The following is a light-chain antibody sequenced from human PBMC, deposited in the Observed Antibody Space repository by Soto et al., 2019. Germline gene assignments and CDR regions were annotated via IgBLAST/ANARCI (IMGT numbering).Light chain of an antibody. V-gene: IGKV1-5*01. Sequence: DIQMTQSPSTLSASVGDRVTITCRASQSINTWLAWYQQKPGKAPKLLIYDASTLESGVPSRFSGGGSGTEFTLTISSLQPDDFATYYCQQYNSYSRALTFGGGTKVDIK. CDR1: QSINTW. CDR3: QQYNSYSRALT. CDR2: DAS. J-gene: IGKJ4*01.